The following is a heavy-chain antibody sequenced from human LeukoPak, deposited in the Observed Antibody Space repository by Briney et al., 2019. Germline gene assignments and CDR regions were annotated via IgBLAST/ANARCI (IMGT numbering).Heavy chain of an antibody. CDR3: ARYMLEGSSSWYPYFDC. V-gene: IGHV4-59*08. Sequence: KRSESLSLTCILAGDSISAYSWSWIRHPPGKGLEWIGYRSISLSETTNSNSSLKSRVTISVDTSKNQFSLKQSSVTAADTAVYYCARYMLEGSSSWYPYFDCWGQGTLVTVSS. CDR2: RSISLSETT. D-gene: IGHD6-13*01. CDR1: GDSISAYS. J-gene: IGHJ4*02.